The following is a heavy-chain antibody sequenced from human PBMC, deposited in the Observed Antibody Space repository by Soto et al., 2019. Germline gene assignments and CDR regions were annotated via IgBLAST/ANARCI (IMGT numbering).Heavy chain of an antibody. CDR1: GGSIHNHY. J-gene: IGHJ4*02. V-gene: IGHV4-59*11. D-gene: IGHD7-27*01. CDR3: ARANWYCEY. Sequence: QVQLQESGPGLVKPSETLSLTCTVSGGSIHNHYWSWVRQHPGKGLERIGYIYYTGSTNYNPSLTTRLTMSVDTSTNQFSLNLSSVTAADTTIYYCARANWYCEYWGQGILVTVSS. CDR2: IYYTGST.